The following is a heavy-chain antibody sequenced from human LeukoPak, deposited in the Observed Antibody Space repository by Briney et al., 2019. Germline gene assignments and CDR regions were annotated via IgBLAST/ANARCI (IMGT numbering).Heavy chain of an antibody. D-gene: IGHD5-12*01. V-gene: IGHV3-48*03. CDR3: ARDSCYDFLDY. CDR2: ISSSGSTI. CDR1: GFTFSSYE. J-gene: IGHJ4*02. Sequence: GGSMRLSCAASGFTFSSYEMNWVRQAPGKGMEWVSYISSSGSTIYYADSVKGRFTISRDNAKNSLYLQMNSLRAEDTAVYYCARDSCYDFLDYWGQGTLVTVSS.